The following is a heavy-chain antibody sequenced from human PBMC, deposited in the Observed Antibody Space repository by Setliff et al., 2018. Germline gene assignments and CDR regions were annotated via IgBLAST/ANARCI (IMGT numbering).Heavy chain of an antibody. Sequence: ETLSLTCTVSGDSISNYYWNWIGQPAGKGLEWIGRIYVTESTKYNPSLKSRVTLSIDTSKNQFSLKLSSVTAADAALYYCAASRAYTGAVEEWFLPKTFDFWGQGSPVTVSS. J-gene: IGHJ4*02. CDR3: AASRAYTGAVEEWFLPKTFDF. D-gene: IGHD3-10*01. CDR2: IYVTEST. V-gene: IGHV4-4*07. CDR1: GDSISNYY.